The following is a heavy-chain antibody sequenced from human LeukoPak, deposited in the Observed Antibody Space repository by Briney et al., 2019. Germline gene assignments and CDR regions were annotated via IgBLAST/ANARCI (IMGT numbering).Heavy chain of an antibody. D-gene: IGHD1-20*01. CDR2: IIPIFGTA. J-gene: IGHJ3*02. Sequence: GASVKVSCMASGGTFSSYAISWVRQAPGQGLEWMGGIIPIFGTANYAQKFQGRVTITADESTSTAYMELSSLRSEDTAVYYCAREIGTNWKDAFDIWGQGTMVTVSS. CDR3: AREIGTNWKDAFDI. CDR1: GGTFSSYA. V-gene: IGHV1-69*13.